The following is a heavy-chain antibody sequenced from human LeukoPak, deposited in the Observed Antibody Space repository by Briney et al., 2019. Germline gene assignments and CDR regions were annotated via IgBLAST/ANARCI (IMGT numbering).Heavy chain of an antibody. V-gene: IGHV3-23*01. CDR2: MSISDDGR. CDR3: AKARVTSCRGAFCYPLDG. Sequence: GGTLRLSCAASGFSFSGYAMSWVRQAPGKGLEWVSAMSISDDGRYYAASVRGRFTISRDTSRSTLYLQMNSLRAEDAAVYYCAKARVTSCRGAFCYPLDGWGEGPLVTVPS. D-gene: IGHD2-15*01. CDR1: GFSFSGYA. J-gene: IGHJ4*02.